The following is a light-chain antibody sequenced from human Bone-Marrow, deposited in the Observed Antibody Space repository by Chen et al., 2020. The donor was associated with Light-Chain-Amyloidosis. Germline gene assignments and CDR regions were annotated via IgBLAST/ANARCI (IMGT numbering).Light chain of an antibody. J-gene: IGLJ2*01. CDR1: SSNIGAGYN. V-gene: IGLV1-40*01. CDR2: DNN. Sequence: QSVLAQPPAVSGAPCQTVTISCTGSSSNIGAGYNVHWYQQLPGTVPKLLIYDNNNRPSGVPDRFSGSQSGTSASLSITGLQAHDEADYYCQSFDGTLRGAVVFGGGTTLTVL. CDR3: QSFDGTLRGAVV.